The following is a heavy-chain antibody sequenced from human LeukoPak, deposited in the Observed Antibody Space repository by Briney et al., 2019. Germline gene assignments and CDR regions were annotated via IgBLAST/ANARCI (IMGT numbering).Heavy chain of an antibody. D-gene: IGHD2-2*01. V-gene: IGHV1-46*03. Sequence: ASVKVSCKASGYTFTSYYMHWVRQAPGQGLEWMGIINPSGGGTSYAQKFQGRVTMTSDTSTSTVYMELSSLRSEDTAVYFCARDEGYCSSTSCYLFDYWGQGTLVTVSS. CDR2: INPSGGGT. J-gene: IGHJ4*02. CDR1: GYTFTSYY. CDR3: ARDEGYCSSTSCYLFDY.